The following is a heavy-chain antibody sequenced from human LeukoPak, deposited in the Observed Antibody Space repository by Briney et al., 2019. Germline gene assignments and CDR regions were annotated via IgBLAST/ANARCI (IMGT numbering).Heavy chain of an antibody. Sequence: ASVKVSCKASGYTFTSYGISWVRQAPGQGLEWMRWISAYNGNTNYAQKLQGRVTMTTDTSTSTAYMELRSLRSDDTAVYYCARVSVRYDSSGLFDYWGQGTLVTVSS. J-gene: IGHJ4*02. V-gene: IGHV1-18*01. D-gene: IGHD3-22*01. CDR2: ISAYNGNT. CDR1: GYTFTSYG. CDR3: ARVSVRYDSSGLFDY.